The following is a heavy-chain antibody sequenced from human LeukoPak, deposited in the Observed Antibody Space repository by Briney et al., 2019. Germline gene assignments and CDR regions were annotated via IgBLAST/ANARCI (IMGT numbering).Heavy chain of an antibody. Sequence: SETLSLTCAVYVGSFSGYYWTWIRQPPGKGLEWIGEINHSGSSNYNPSLKSRVTISVDTSKNQFSLKLNSVTAADTAVYYCARKESGMLGDAFDIWGQGTMVTVPS. D-gene: IGHD3-10*02. J-gene: IGHJ3*02. V-gene: IGHV4-34*01. CDR2: INHSGSS. CDR1: VGSFSGYY. CDR3: ARKESGMLGDAFDI.